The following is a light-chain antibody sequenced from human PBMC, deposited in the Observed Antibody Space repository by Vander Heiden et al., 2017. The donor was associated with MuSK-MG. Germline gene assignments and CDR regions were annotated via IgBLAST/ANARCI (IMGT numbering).Light chain of an antibody. CDR2: AAS. Sequence: DIKMTQSPSSLSASVGDRVTITCRASQRISSYLNWYQQKPGKAPMLLIYAASSLQSGVPSRFSGSGSATDFTLTISMLQPEDFATYYCQQSYSTPPTFGGGTKVEIK. V-gene: IGKV1-39*01. CDR1: QRISSY. J-gene: IGKJ4*01. CDR3: QQSYSTPPT.